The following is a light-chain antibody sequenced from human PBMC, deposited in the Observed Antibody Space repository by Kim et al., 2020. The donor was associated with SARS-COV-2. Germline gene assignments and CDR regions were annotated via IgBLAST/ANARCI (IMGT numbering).Light chain of an antibody. Sequence: LYWFAGDRAVLSCRASQRIGGSVAWFQQRPGQPPRLLVYGASYRAADVPPRFSGSGSGTDFTLTIGRLEPEDSAIYYCLQRDNWYTFGQGTKLEI. CDR2: GAS. CDR3: LQRDNWYT. J-gene: IGKJ2*01. CDR1: QRIGGS. V-gene: IGKV3-11*01.